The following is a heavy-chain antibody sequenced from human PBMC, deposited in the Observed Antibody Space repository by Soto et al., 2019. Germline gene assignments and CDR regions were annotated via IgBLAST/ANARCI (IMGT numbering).Heavy chain of an antibody. V-gene: IGHV4-34*01. Sequence: PSETLSLTCAVYGGSFSGYYWSWIRQSPGQGLEWIGEINHSGSTNYNPSLKSRITISVDTSKKRFSLKLTSVTAADTAVYYCARGWRFDPWGQGTLVTVSS. CDR2: INHSGST. CDR1: GGSFSGYY. CDR3: ARGWRFDP. D-gene: IGHD3-3*01. J-gene: IGHJ5*02.